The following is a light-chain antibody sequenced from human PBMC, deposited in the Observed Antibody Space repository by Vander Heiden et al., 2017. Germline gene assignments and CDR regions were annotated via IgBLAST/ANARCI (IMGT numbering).Light chain of an antibody. V-gene: IGKV2-28*01. J-gene: IGKJ3*01. CDR1: QSLLHSNGYNY. CDR3: MQALQPLRFT. Sequence: IVLAQSPLSLPVPPGEPASISCRSSQSLLHSNGYNYLDWYLQKPGQSPRLLIYRGPIRAYGGPERVSGSGSGTDFTLKITRVEAEDVGVYYCMQALQPLRFTFGPGTRVDIK. CDR2: RGP.